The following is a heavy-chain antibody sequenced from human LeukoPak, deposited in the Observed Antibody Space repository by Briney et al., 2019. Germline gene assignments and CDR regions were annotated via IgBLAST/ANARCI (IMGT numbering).Heavy chain of an antibody. CDR2: ISGSGSTI. CDR3: ARGPYGDYAYYFDY. CDR1: GFTFSSYE. V-gene: IGHV3-48*03. D-gene: IGHD4-17*01. Sequence: HPGGSLRLSCAASGFTFSSYEMNWVRQAPGKGLEWVSYISGSGSTIYYADSLEGRFTISRDNAKNSLYLQMNSLRAEDTAVYYCARGPYGDYAYYFDYWGQGTLVTVSS. J-gene: IGHJ4*02.